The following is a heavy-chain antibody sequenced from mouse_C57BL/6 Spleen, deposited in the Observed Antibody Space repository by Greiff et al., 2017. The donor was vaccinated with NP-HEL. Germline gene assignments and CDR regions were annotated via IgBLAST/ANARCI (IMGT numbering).Heavy chain of an antibody. CDR3: ANYDYDGAWFAY. Sequence: EVKLMESGPGLVKPSQSLSLTCSVTGYSITSGYFWNWIRQFPGNNLEWMGFISYDGSNNYNPSLKNRISITRDTSKNQFFLKLNSVTTEDTATYYCANYDYDGAWFAYWGQGTLVTVSA. V-gene: IGHV3-6*01. CDR2: ISYDGSN. J-gene: IGHJ3*01. CDR1: GYSITSGYF. D-gene: IGHD2-4*01.